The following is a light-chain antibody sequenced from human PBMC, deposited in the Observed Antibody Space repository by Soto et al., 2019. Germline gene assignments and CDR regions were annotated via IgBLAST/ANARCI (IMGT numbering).Light chain of an antibody. CDR1: SSNIGSNY. Sequence: QSVLTQPPSASGTPGQRATISCSGSSSNIGSNYVFWYQQLPGTAPKLLIYNNNQRPSGVPDRFSGSKSGTSASLAISGLRSDDESDYYCAAWDDSLSGPVFGGGTKLTAL. V-gene: IGLV1-47*01. CDR3: AAWDDSLSGPV. J-gene: IGLJ3*02. CDR2: NNN.